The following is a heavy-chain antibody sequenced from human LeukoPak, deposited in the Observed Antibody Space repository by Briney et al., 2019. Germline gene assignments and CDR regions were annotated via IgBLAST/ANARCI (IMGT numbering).Heavy chain of an antibody. V-gene: IGHV1-2*02. CDR2: INPNSGGT. CDR3: AREAYYYGSESYWGY. D-gene: IGHD3-10*01. CDR1: GYTFTGYY. Sequence: ASVKVSCKASGYTFTGYYMHWVRQAPGQGLEWMGWINPNSGGTNYAQKFQGRVTMTRDTSISTAYMELNRLTSDDTGVYYCAREAYYYGSESYWGYWGQGTLVTVSS. J-gene: IGHJ4*02.